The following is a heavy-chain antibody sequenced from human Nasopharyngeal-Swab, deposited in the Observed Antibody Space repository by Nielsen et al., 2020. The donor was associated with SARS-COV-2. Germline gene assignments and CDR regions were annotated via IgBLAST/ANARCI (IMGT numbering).Heavy chain of an antibody. J-gene: IGHJ3*02. V-gene: IGHV3-21*01. CDR2: ISSSSSYI. Sequence: GESLKISCAASGFTFGSYSMNWVRQAPGKGLEWVSSISSSSSYIYYADSVKGRFTISRDNAKNSLYLQMNSLRAEDTAVYYCARDRPYYDFWSGSAFDIWGQGTMVTVSS. D-gene: IGHD3-3*01. CDR3: ARDRPYYDFWSGSAFDI. CDR1: GFTFGSYS.